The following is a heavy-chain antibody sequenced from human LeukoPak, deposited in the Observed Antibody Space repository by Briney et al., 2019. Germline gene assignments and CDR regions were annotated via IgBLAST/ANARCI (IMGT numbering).Heavy chain of an antibody. CDR1: GFTVSSNY. CDR3: AREVPYYYDSSGYYDG. CDR2: IYSGGST. D-gene: IGHD3-22*01. V-gene: IGHV3-53*01. Sequence: GGSLRLSCAASGFTVSSNYMSWVRQAPGKGLEWVSVIYSGGSTYYADSVKGRFTISRDNSKNTLYLQMNSLRVEDTAVYYCAREVPYYYDSSGYYDGWGQGTLVTVSS. J-gene: IGHJ4*02.